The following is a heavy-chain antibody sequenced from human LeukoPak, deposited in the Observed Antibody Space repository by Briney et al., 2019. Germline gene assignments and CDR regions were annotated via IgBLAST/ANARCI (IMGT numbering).Heavy chain of an antibody. D-gene: IGHD2-21*01. CDR2: ISAYNGNT. V-gene: IGHV1-18*01. CDR3: VRGAPYCDKSACSSPGHH. J-gene: IGHJ4*02. CDR1: GYTFTSYG. Sequence: ASVKVSCKASGYTFTSYGISWVRQAPGQGLEWMGWISAYNGNTNYAQKLQGRVILTRDISSTTAYLELRSLRPDDTAVYFCVRGAPYCDKSACSSPGHHWGQGTLVTVSS.